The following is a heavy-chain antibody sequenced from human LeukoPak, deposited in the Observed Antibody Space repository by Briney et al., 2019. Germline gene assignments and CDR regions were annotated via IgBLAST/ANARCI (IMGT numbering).Heavy chain of an antibody. CDR1: GYTFTSYA. J-gene: IGHJ6*02. CDR2: ISAYNGNT. CDR3: ARVRLSGEIAYYYYYGMDV. D-gene: IGHD3-10*02. V-gene: IGHV1-18*01. Sequence: ASVKVSCKASGYTFTSYAMHWVRQAPGQGLEWMGWISAYNGNTNYAQKLQGRVTMTTDTSTSTAYMELRSLRSDDTAVYYCARVRLSGEIAYYYYYGMDVWGQGTTVTVSS.